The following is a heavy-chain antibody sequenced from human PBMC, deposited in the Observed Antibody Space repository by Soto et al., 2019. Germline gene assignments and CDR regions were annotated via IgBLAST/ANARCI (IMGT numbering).Heavy chain of an antibody. CDR1: GGTFSSYA. Sequence: QVQLVQPGAEVKKPGSSVKVSCKASGGTFSSYAISWVRQAPGQGLEWMGGIIPIFGTANYAQKFQGRVTITADESTSTAYMELSSLRSEDTAVYYCARSIAAAGTRGGYYYGMDVWGQGTTVTVSS. D-gene: IGHD6-13*01. V-gene: IGHV1-69*01. J-gene: IGHJ6*02. CDR2: IIPIFGTA. CDR3: ARSIAAAGTRGGYYYGMDV.